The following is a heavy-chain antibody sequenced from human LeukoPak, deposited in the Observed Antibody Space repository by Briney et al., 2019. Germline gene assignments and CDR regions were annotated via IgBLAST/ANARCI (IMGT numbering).Heavy chain of an antibody. Sequence: GASVKVSCKASGYTFTSYGISWVRQAPGQGLEWMGWISAYNGNTNYAQKLQGRVTMTRNTSISTAYMELSSLRSEDTAVYYCASAPLHAGYDFWSGYSKLYYYYGMDVWGQGTTVTVSS. D-gene: IGHD3-3*01. CDR2: ISAYNGNT. CDR1: GYTFTSYG. J-gene: IGHJ6*02. V-gene: IGHV1-18*01. CDR3: ASAPLHAGYDFWSGYSKLYYYYGMDV.